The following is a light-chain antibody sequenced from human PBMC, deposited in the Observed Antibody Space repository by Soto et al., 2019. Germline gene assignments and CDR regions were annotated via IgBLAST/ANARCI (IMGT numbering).Light chain of an antibody. Sequence: QSVLTQPASVSGSPGQSITISCTGTSSXVGGYNFVSWYQQHPGKAPKLIIYEVTHRPSGVSNRFSGSKSGNTASLTISGLQAEDEADYYCSSYTASNILEVFGTGTKVTVL. V-gene: IGLV2-14*01. J-gene: IGLJ1*01. CDR2: EVT. CDR3: SSYTASNILEV. CDR1: SSXVGGYNF.